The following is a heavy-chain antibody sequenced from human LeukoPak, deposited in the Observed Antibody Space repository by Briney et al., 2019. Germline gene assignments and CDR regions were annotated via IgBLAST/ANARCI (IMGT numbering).Heavy chain of an antibody. D-gene: IGHD3-22*01. CDR2: IYPGDSDT. CDR3: ARITYYYDSSGYYYYYYYMDV. V-gene: IGHV5-51*01. CDR1: GYSFTSYW. J-gene: IGHJ6*03. Sequence: GESLKIPCKGSGYSFTSYWIGWVRQLPGKGLEGMGIIYPGDSDTRYSPSSQGQVTISADKSISTAYLQWSSLKASDTAMYYCARITYYYDSSGYYYYYYYMDVWGKGTTVTVSS.